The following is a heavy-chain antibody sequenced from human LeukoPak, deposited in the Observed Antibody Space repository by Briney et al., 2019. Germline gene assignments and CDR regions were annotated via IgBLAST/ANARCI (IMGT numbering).Heavy chain of an antibody. J-gene: IGHJ3*02. D-gene: IGHD3-10*01. CDR2: ISSSSSYI. V-gene: IGHV3-21*01. Sequence: GGSLRLSCAASGFTFSSYEMNWVRQAPGKGLEWVSSISSSSSYIYYADSVKGRFTISRDNAKNSLYLQMNSLRAEDTAVYYCARDPSMVRGSAFDIWGQGTMVTVSS. CDR1: GFTFSSYE. CDR3: ARDPSMVRGSAFDI.